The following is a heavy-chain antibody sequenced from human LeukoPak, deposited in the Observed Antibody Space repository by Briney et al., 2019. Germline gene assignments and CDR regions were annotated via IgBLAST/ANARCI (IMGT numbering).Heavy chain of an antibody. Sequence: PGGSLRLSCAASGFAFSSYNMSWVRQAPGKGLEWVSYISLSTTSIYYADSVKGRFTISRDNAKNSLYLQMNSLRAEDTAVYYCAREPTYSSSWHTTCDYWGQGTLVTVSS. V-gene: IGHV3-48*04. CDR1: GFAFSSYN. J-gene: IGHJ4*02. D-gene: IGHD6-13*01. CDR3: AREPTYSSSWHTTCDY. CDR2: ISLSTTSI.